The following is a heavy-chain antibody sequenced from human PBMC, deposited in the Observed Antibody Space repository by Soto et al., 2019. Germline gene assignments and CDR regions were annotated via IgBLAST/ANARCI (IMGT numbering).Heavy chain of an antibody. D-gene: IGHD5-12*01. V-gene: IGHV3-23*01. J-gene: IGHJ4*02. CDR1: GFTFSNYP. CDR3: AKDLMVATTPGD. CDR2: LSGSGGSA. Sequence: EVQLLQSGGGLVQPGGPLGLSSAGPGFTFSNYPMTWVRQAPGKGMEWVPALSGSGGSAYYADSVKGRFTTSRDNSKNTLYLQMNSLRAEDSAIYYCAKDLMVATTPGDWGQGALVTVST.